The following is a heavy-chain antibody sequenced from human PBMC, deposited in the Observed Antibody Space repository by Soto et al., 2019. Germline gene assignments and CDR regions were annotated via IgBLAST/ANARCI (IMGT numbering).Heavy chain of an antibody. CDR3: ANIHITSANSDY. Sequence: EVQLLESGGGLVQPGGSLRLSCTASGFTFSSNAMGWVRQAPGKGLEWVSSIGNSGGLTVYADSVKGRFTISRDNSRNTLFLQMNSLRAEDTAVYYCANIHITSANSDYWGQGTLVTVSS. J-gene: IGHJ4*02. CDR2: IGNSGGLT. V-gene: IGHV3-23*01. D-gene: IGHD2-21*01. CDR1: GFTFSSNA.